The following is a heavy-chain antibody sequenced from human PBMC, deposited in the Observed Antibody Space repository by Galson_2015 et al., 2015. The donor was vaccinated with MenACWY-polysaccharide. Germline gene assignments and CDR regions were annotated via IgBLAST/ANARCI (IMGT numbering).Heavy chain of an antibody. CDR1: GSSISSGYY. J-gene: IGHJ4*02. CDR2: IYHSGST. D-gene: IGHD1-26*01. V-gene: IGHV4-38-2*01. Sequence: ATLSRPCAVSGSSISSGYYWGWLRQPPGQGLEWIGSIYHSGSTYYNPSLTSRVTISGDTSKNQFSLKLSSVTAADTAVYYCARVEKYSGSYYILHWGQGTLVTVSS. CDR3: ARVEKYSGSYYILH.